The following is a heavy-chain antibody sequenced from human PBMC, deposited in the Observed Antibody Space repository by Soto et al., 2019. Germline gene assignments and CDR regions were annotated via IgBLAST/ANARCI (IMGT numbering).Heavy chain of an antibody. CDR3: ARERTVAGKDY. CDR2: ITTDKGKT. D-gene: IGHD6-19*01. CDR1: GYTFTNYG. Sequence: GASVKVSCKTSGYTFTNYGISWVRQAPGQGLEWMGWITTDKGKTTYAQKFQGRVTMTRNTSISTAYMELSSLRSEDTAVYYCARERTVAGKDYWGQGTLVTVSS. V-gene: IGHV1-8*01. J-gene: IGHJ4*02.